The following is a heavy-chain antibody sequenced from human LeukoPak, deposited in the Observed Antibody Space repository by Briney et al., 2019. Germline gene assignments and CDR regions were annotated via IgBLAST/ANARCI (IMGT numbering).Heavy chain of an antibody. D-gene: IGHD3-16*02. Sequence: ASVKVSCKASGYTFTGYYMHWVRQAPGQGLDWMGLINPNSGGTNYAQKFQGRVTMTRDMSTTTDYMEMSSLRSEDTAVYYCARDNSVGDIAWWFDPWGQGTLVTVSS. CDR3: ARDNSVGDIAWWFDP. V-gene: IGHV1-2*02. CDR1: GYTFTGYY. J-gene: IGHJ5*02. CDR2: INPNSGGT.